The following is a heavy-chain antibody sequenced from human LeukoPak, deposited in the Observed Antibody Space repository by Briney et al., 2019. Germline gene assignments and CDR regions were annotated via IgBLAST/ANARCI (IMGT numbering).Heavy chain of an antibody. Sequence: GGSLRLSCAASGFTFSSYAMHWVRQAPGKGLEYVSAISSNGGSTYYANPVKCRFTISRDNSKNTLYLQMGSLRAEDMAVYYCARSPSMVRGVIGNWFDPWGQGTLVTVSS. D-gene: IGHD3-10*01. CDR1: GFTFSSYA. CDR2: ISSNGGST. J-gene: IGHJ5*02. V-gene: IGHV3-64*01. CDR3: ARSPSMVRGVIGNWFDP.